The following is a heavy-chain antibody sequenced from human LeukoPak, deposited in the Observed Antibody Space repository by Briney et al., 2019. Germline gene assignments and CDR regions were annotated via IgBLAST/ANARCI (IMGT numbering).Heavy chain of an antibody. V-gene: IGHV3-30-3*01. Sequence: PGGSLRLSCEASGLTFSSYAMHWVRQAPGKGLEWVAVISYDGSNKYYADSVKGRFTISRDNSKNTLYLQMNSLRAEDTAVYYCAREGTLGVYFDYWGQGTLVTVSS. CDR2: ISYDGSNK. CDR3: AREGTLGVYFDY. CDR1: GLTFSSYA. J-gene: IGHJ4*02.